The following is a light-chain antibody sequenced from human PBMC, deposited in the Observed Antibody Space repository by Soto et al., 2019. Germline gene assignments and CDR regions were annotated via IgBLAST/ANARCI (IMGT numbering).Light chain of an antibody. CDR3: SAYTSSSTYV. CDR1: SSDVGGYKY. CDR2: DVS. J-gene: IGLJ1*01. V-gene: IGLV2-14*03. Sequence: QSALTQPASVSGSPGHSIAISCTGTSSDVGGYKYVSWYQQHPDKAPKLMIYDVSNRPSGVSDRFSGSKSGNTASLTITGLQAEDEAEYYCSAYTSSSTYVFGTGTKVTVL.